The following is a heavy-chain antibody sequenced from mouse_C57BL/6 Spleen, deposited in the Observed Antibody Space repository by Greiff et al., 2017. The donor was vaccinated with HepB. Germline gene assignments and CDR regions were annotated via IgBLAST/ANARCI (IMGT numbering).Heavy chain of an antibody. Sequence: VKLQESGAELVKPGASVKISCKASGYAFSSYWMNWVKQRPGKGLEWIGQIYPGDGDTNYNGKFKGKATLTADKSSSTAYMQLSSLTAEDSAVYFCARSYDGYQPYLDYWGQGTTLTVSA. J-gene: IGHJ2*01. D-gene: IGHD2-3*01. CDR3: ARSYDGYQPYLDY. V-gene: IGHV1-80*01. CDR2: IYPGDGDT. CDR1: GYAFSSYW.